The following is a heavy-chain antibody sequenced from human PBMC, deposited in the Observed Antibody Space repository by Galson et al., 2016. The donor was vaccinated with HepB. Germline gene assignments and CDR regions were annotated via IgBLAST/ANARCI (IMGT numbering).Heavy chain of an antibody. CDR2: IYYSGST. CDR3: ARTLKFRDDYSKNYYYHGMDV. CDR1: GGSISSSSYY. D-gene: IGHD4-11*01. Sequence: TLSLTCTVSGGSISSSSYYWGWIRQPPGRGLEWIGNIYYSGSTYYKPSLKSRVTISADTSKHQFTLKLSSVTAADTAIYYCARTLKFRDDYSKNYYYHGMDVWGKGTTVTVSS. V-gene: IGHV4-39*01. J-gene: IGHJ6*04.